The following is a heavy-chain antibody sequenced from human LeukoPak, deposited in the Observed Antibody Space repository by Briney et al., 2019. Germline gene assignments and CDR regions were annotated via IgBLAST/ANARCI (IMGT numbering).Heavy chain of an antibody. J-gene: IGHJ4*02. V-gene: IGHV3-9*01. CDR3: VKDDGTAAAGTHFDY. D-gene: IGHD6-13*01. Sequence: GRSLRLSCAASGFTFDDYAMHWVRQVPGKGLEWVSGISWNSGNLGYADSVKGRFTISRDNAKNSLYLQMNSLRAEDTALYYCVKDDGTAAAGTHFDYWRQGTLVTVSS. CDR1: GFTFDDYA. CDR2: ISWNSGNL.